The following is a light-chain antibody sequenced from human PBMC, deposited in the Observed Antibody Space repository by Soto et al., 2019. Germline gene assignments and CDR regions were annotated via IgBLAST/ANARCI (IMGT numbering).Light chain of an antibody. V-gene: IGLV2-14*01. CDR1: SGDIGAYKY. Sequence: QSALTQPASVSGSPGQSITISCTGTSGDIGAYKYVSWYQQHPGKAPKLMIYEVSNRPSGVSNRFSASKSGNTASLTISGLQAEDEADYYCSSYSSSTSVVFGGGTKVTVL. CDR2: EVS. J-gene: IGLJ2*01. CDR3: SSYSSSTSVV.